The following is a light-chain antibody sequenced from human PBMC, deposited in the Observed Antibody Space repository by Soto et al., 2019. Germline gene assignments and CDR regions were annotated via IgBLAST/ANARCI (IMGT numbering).Light chain of an antibody. CDR3: QQRSNWPPYT. Sequence: EIVLTQSPATLSFSPGERATLSCRASQSVSSYLAWYQQKPGQAPRLLIYDASNRATGIPARFSGSGSGTDFTLTISSLESEDFAFYYCQQRSNWPPYTFGQGTKLEIK. CDR1: QSVSSY. V-gene: IGKV3-11*01. CDR2: DAS. J-gene: IGKJ2*01.